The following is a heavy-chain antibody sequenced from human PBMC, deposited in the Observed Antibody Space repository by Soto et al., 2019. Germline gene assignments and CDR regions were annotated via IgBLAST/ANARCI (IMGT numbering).Heavy chain of an antibody. J-gene: IGHJ5*02. V-gene: IGHV3-23*01. CDR1: GFTFSSYA. Sequence: GGSLRLSCAASGFTFSSYAMNWVRQAPGKGLEWVSGISASARSTNYADSVKGRFTISRDNSKDTFYLQMNSLRAEDTAVYYCAREGSSGWNGLNWFDPWGQGTLVTVSS. CDR3: AREGSSGWNGLNWFDP. CDR2: ISASARST. D-gene: IGHD6-19*01.